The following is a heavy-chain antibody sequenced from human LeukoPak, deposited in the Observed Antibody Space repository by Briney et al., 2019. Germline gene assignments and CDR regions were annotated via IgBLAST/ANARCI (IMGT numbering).Heavy chain of an antibody. Sequence: SETLSLTCLVSGGSPSSYYWSWIRQPPGKGPEWIGFIYNTGNTNYNPSLRSRVTISIETSKNQFSLKVNSVTAADTAVYYCARRAYSSGYYYFDYWGQGILVTVSS. J-gene: IGHJ4*02. CDR1: GGSPSSYY. D-gene: IGHD3-22*01. V-gene: IGHV4-59*01. CDR2: IYNTGNT. CDR3: ARRAYSSGYYYFDY.